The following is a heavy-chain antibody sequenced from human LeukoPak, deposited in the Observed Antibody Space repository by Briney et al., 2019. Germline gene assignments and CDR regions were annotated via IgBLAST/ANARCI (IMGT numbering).Heavy chain of an antibody. J-gene: IGHJ5*02. CDR1: GGSISSYY. CDR2: IYTSGST. Sequence: PSETLSPTCTVSGGSISSYYWSWIRQPAEKGLEWIGRIYTSGSTNYNPSLKSRVTMSVDTSKNQFSLKLSSVTAADTAVYYCAREGIAVAGNWFDPWGQGTLVTVSS. CDR3: AREGIAVAGNWFDP. V-gene: IGHV4-4*07. D-gene: IGHD6-19*01.